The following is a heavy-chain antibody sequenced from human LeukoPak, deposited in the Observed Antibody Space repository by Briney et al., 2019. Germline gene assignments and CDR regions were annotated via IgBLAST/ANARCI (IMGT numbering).Heavy chain of an antibody. Sequence: GGSLRLSCAASGFTFSSYAMSWVRQAPGKGLEWVSAISGSGGSTYYADSVKGRFTISRDNSKNTVYLQMNSLRAEDTAIYYCAKRVSYNSGSHFDYWGQGTLVTVSS. CDR1: GFTFSSYA. D-gene: IGHD3-10*01. CDR3: AKRVSYNSGSHFDY. V-gene: IGHV3-23*01. CDR2: ISGSGGST. J-gene: IGHJ4*02.